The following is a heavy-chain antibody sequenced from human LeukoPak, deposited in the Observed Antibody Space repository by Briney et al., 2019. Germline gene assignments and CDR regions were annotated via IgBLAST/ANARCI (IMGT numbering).Heavy chain of an antibody. Sequence: GRSMRLSCAASGFTVTTIYMSWVRQAPGEGMEWVSVIYSGSNTYYADSVKGRFTISRDNSKNTLYLQMNSLRAEDTAVYYCARDRGGSRSDCWGQGTLVTVSS. D-gene: IGHD6-13*01. CDR2: IYSGSNT. CDR1: GFTVTTIY. CDR3: ARDRGGSRSDC. V-gene: IGHV3-66*01. J-gene: IGHJ4*02.